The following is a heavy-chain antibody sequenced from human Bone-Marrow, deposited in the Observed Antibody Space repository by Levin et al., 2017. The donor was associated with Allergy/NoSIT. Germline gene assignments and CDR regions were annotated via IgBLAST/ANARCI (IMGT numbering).Heavy chain of an antibody. V-gene: IGHV1-8*01. J-gene: IGHJ4*02. D-gene: IGHD5-12*01. Sequence: GASVKVSCQTSGYRFRSYDIHWVRQASGHGLEWMGWVNTNSGNTTYAQEFQGRVTMSSNTSISTAFLELSSLRSDDTAVYYCSVGGYGGYDFDYWGQGSLVTVSP. CDR2: VNTNSGNT. CDR3: SVGGYGGYDFDY. CDR1: GYRFRSYD.